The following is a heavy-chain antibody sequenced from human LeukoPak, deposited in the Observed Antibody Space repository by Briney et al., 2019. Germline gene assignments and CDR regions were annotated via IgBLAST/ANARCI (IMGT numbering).Heavy chain of an antibody. CDR1: GYTFTSYG. CDR3: ARDLGCYYDSSGSDAFDI. CDR2: ISAYNGNT. Sequence: ASVKVSCKASGYTFTSYGISWVRQAPGQGLEWMGWISAYNGNTNYAQKLQGRVTMTTDTSTSTAYMELRSLRSDVTAVYYCARDLGCYYDSSGSDAFDIWGQGTMVTVSS. D-gene: IGHD3-22*01. J-gene: IGHJ3*02. V-gene: IGHV1-18*01.